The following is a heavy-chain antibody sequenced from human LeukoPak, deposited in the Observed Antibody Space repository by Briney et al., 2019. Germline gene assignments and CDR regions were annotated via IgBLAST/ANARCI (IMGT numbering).Heavy chain of an antibody. J-gene: IGHJ4*02. Sequence: GGSLRLSCAASGFTFNTYAMHWVSQAPGKWLEWVAIISYDGSNKYYADSVKGRFTISRDNSKNTLYLQMNSLTAEDSAVYYCARARSYSSSWYGDYWGQGTLVTVSS. V-gene: IGHV3-30-3*01. CDR2: ISYDGSNK. CDR1: GFTFNTYA. D-gene: IGHD6-13*01. CDR3: ARARSYSSSWYGDY.